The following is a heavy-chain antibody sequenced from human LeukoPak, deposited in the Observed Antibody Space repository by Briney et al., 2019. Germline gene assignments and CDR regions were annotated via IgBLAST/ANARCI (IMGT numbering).Heavy chain of an antibody. J-gene: IGHJ5*02. CDR2: IIPIFSRA. CDR3: ARKPYDILTGYYRNFFDP. V-gene: IGHV1-69*06. CDR1: GGTFSSYA. Sequence: VASVRVSCTASGGTFSSYAISWVRQAPGQGLEWMAGIIPIFSRAYYAQTFQGRVTITADKSTSTVYMQLNSLRSEDTAVYYCARKPYDILTGYYRNFFDPWGQGTRVSVSS. D-gene: IGHD3-9*01.